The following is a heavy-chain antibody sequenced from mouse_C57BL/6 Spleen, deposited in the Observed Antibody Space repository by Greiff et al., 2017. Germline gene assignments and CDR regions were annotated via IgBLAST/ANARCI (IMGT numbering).Heavy chain of an antibody. CDR1: GFTFSSYG. J-gene: IGHJ4*01. Sequence: EVQLVESGGDLVKPGGSLKLSCAASGFTFSSYGMSWVRQTPDKRLEWVATISSGGSYTYYPDSVKGRFTISRDNAKNTLYLQMSSLKSEDTAMYYCARPLWGDYYGSSYYAMDYWGQGTSVTVSS. D-gene: IGHD1-1*01. CDR2: ISSGGSYT. V-gene: IGHV5-6*01. CDR3: ARPLWGDYYGSSYYAMDY.